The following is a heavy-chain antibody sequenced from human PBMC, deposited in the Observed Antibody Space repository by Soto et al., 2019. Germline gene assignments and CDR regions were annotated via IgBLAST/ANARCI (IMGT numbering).Heavy chain of an antibody. J-gene: IGHJ6*02. V-gene: IGHV4-39*01. CDR3: ARTRYTYGGSHYHGVDV. CDR2: IYYSGST. D-gene: IGHD2-8*01. CDR1: GGSISSSSYY. Sequence: ETLSLTCTVSGGSISSSSYYWVWIRQPPGKGLELIGSIYYSGSTYYNPSLKSRVTINPDTSKNQFSPQLNSVTPEDTAVYYCARTRYTYGGSHYHGVDVWGQGTTVTVSS.